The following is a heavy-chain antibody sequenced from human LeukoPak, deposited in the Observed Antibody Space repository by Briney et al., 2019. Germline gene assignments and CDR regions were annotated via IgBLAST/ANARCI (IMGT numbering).Heavy chain of an antibody. CDR3: ARGLGDSSGKGSNWFDP. CDR1: GYTFTSYD. D-gene: IGHD3-22*01. J-gene: IGHJ5*02. CDR2: MNPNSGNT. Sequence: ASVKVSCKASGYTFTSYDINWVRQATGQGLEWMGWMNPNSGNTGYAQKFQGRVTMTTNTSISTAYMELSSLRSEDTAVYYCARGLGDSSGKGSNWFDPWGQGTLVTVSS. V-gene: IGHV1-8*01.